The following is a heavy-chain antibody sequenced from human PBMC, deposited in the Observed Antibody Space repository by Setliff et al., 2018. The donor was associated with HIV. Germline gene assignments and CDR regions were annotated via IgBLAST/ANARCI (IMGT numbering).Heavy chain of an antibody. CDR2: IYYNGDT. V-gene: IGHV4-59*11. J-gene: IGHJ4*02. CDR3: AREIYGGNSRPFDY. Sequence: SEALSLTCTVSGGSISGHYWSWIRQPAGKGLEWVGYIYYNGDTNYNPTLNSRGTISVDTSKNQFSLKLTSVTAADTAVYYCAREIYGGNSRPFDYWGPGTLVTVSS. D-gene: IGHD4-17*01. CDR1: GGSISGHY.